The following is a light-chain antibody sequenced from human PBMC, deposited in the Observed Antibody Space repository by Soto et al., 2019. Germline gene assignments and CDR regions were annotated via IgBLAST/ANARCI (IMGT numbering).Light chain of an antibody. CDR2: DAS. J-gene: IGKJ1*01. V-gene: IGKV1-5*01. Sequence: DIQMTQFPSTLSASVGHRLTITCRASQSVSWWLAWYQQKPGKAPKLLIYDASTLESGVPLRFSGSGSGTEFTLTISSLQPDDVATYYCQQYNNFRWTFGQGTKVEIK. CDR1: QSVSWW. CDR3: QQYNNFRWT.